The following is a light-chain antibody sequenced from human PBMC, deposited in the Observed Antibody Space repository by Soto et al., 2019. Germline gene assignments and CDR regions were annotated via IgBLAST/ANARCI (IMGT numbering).Light chain of an antibody. CDR3: QQYVTSQDP. CDR1: QRVSSSF. V-gene: IGKV3-20*01. CDR2: GAS. J-gene: IGKJ2*01. Sequence: EIVLTQSPGTLSFSAWERATLSCRASQRVSSSFLAWYQHKPGQAPRLLIYGASTRATGIPDTFRSSGFGTDVTPTNSRLEPEVFAVYYCQQYVTSQDPFGQGT.